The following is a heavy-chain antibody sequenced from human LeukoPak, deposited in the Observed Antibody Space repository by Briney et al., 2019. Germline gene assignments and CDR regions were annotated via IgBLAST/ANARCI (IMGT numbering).Heavy chain of an antibody. CDR2: ISGSGANT. V-gene: IGHV3-23*01. Sequence: GGSLRVSCAASGFTFSSYAMGWVRQAPGKGLEWVSAISGSGANTYYADSVKGRFTISRDNSKNTLSLQMNTLRTDDTAVYYCAKGRALEVVAAFNYWGQGTVVTVSS. CDR3: AKGRALEVVAAFNY. CDR1: GFTFSSYA. D-gene: IGHD2-15*01. J-gene: IGHJ4*02.